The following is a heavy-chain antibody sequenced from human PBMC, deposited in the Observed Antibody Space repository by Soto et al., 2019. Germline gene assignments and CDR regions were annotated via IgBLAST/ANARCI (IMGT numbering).Heavy chain of an antibody. CDR3: PXHARGXAPSDG. CDR1: GYAFTSYG. Sequence: GSSVKVSCKASGYAFTSYGIHWVRRAPGQGLEWVGWMSTYNKNKVYAQKLQGRVAMTMDTATSTAYLDLGPLRSDDTAVYYWPXHARGXAPSDGWGQVTMVTVS. CDR2: MSTYNKNK. V-gene: IGHV1-18*01. J-gene: IGHJ3*01.